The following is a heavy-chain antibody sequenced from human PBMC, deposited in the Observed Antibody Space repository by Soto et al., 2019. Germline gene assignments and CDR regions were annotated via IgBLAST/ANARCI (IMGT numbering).Heavy chain of an antibody. CDR2: ITYDGSNK. D-gene: IGHD1-26*01. CDR3: AKDLKRGSYHPAHLDY. Sequence: GGSLRLSCATFGFTFNIYAMGWARQAPGKGLEWVAVITYDGSNKYYADSVKGRFTMSRDNSKNTLYLQMNSLRAEDTAVYYCAKDLKRGSYHPAHLDYWGQGTLVTVSS. J-gene: IGHJ4*02. CDR1: GFTFNIYA. V-gene: IGHV3-30*18.